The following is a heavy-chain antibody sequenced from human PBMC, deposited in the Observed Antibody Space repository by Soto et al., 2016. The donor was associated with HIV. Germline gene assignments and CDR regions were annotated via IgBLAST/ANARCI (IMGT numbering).Heavy chain of an antibody. J-gene: IGHJ3*02. Sequence: EVQLLESGGGLVQPGGSLRLSCTASGFTFNNYAMSWVRQAPEKGLEWVSTISGSGDSTYYADSVKGRFTISRDNSKNTLYVQMNSLRAEDTAVYYCAKVWWLRLGAFDIWGQGTMVTVSS. V-gene: IGHV3-23*01. CDR1: GFTFNNYA. D-gene: IGHD5-12*01. CDR2: ISGSGDST. CDR3: AKVWWLRLGAFDI.